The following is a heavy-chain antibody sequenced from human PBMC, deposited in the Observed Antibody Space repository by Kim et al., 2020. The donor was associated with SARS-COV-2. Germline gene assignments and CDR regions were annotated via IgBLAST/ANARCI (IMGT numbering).Heavy chain of an antibody. V-gene: IGHV3-73*01. J-gene: IGHJ2*01. D-gene: IGHD2-21*01. CDR2: T. Sequence: TAYAASVKGRFTISRDDSKNTAYLQMNSLKTEDTAVYYCTTIPRYWYFDLWGRGTLVTVSS. CDR3: TTIPRYWYFDL.